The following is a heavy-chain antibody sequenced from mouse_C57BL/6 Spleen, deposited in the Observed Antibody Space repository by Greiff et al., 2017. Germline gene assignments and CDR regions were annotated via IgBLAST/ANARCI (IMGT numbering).Heavy chain of an antibody. D-gene: IGHD1-1*01. CDR2: IYPRSGNT. V-gene: IGHV1-81*01. CDR3: ARSEFITAVVAGAMDY. J-gene: IGHJ4*01. CDR1: GYTFTSYG. Sequence: QVQLKQSGAELARPGASVKLSCKASGYTFTSYGISWVKQRTGQGLEWIGEIYPRSGNTYYNEKFKGKATLTADKSSSTAYMELRSLTSEDSAVYFGARSEFITAVVAGAMDYWGQGTSVTVSS.